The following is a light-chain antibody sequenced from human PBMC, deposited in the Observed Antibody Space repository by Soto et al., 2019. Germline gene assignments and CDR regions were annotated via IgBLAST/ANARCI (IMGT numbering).Light chain of an antibody. J-gene: IGKJ1*01. V-gene: IGKV1-39*01. CDR2: AAS. CDR1: QSISTF. CDR3: QQSYTTPRT. Sequence: DIQMTQSPSSLSASVGDRVSVTCRASQSISTFLNWYQQRPGEAPKLLIYAASSLQSGVPSRFSGSGSGADFTLTIGSLQPEDLATYYCQQSYTTPRTFGQGTKVDIK.